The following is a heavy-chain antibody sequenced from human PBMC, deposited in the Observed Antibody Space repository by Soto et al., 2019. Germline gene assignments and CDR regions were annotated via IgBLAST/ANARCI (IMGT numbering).Heavy chain of an antibody. D-gene: IGHD2-2*01. V-gene: IGHV3-7*01. Sequence: GGSLRLSCAASGFTFSSYWVTWVRQAPGKGLEWVANIKQDGSEKYYVDSVKGRFTISRDNAKNSLYLQMNSLRAEDTAVYYCARAKGYCSSTSCYQPYDYYYYYMDVWGKGTTVTVSS. CDR2: IKQDGSEK. CDR3: ARAKGYCSSTSCYQPYDYYYYYMDV. CDR1: GFTFSSYW. J-gene: IGHJ6*03.